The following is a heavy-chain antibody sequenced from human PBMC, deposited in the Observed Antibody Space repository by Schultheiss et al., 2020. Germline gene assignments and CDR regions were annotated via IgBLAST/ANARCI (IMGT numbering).Heavy chain of an antibody. CDR3: ARERMDYGMDV. V-gene: IGHV4-59*08. D-gene: IGHD2-15*01. CDR2: IYYSGST. Sequence: SETLSLTCTVSGGSISSYYWSWIRQPPGKGLEWIGYIYYSGSTYYNPSLKSRVTISVDTSKNQFSLKLSSVTAADTAVYYCARERMDYGMDVWGQGTTVTVSS. CDR1: GGSISSYY. J-gene: IGHJ6*02.